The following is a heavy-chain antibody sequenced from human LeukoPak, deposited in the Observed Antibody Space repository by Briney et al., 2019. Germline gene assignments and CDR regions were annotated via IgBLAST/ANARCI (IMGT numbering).Heavy chain of an antibody. CDR2: ITSSSSTI. J-gene: IGHJ6*03. D-gene: IGHD1-26*01. V-gene: IGHV3-48*04. Sequence: PGGSLRLSCAASGFTFSGYSMNWVRQAPGKGLEWVSYITSSSSTIYYADSVKGRFTISRDNARNSLYLQMNSLRAEDTAVYYCARDPYSGTYGDTYYYYMDVWGKGTTVTISS. CDR3: ARDPYSGTYGDTYYYYMDV. CDR1: GFTFSGYS.